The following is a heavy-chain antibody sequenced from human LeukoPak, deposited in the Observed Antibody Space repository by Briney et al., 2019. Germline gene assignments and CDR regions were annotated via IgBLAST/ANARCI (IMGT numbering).Heavy chain of an antibody. D-gene: IGHD3-22*01. J-gene: IGHJ4*02. Sequence: PSETLSLTCTVSGGSISSGGYYWSWIRQHPGKGLEWIGYIHYSGDTYYSPSLKSRLTISVDTSKNQFSLMLRSVTAADTAVYYCARVVAYDSTGYYLYYFDYWGQGTLVTVAA. V-gene: IGHV4-31*03. CDR2: IHYSGDT. CDR1: GGSISSGGYY. CDR3: ARVVAYDSTGYYLYYFDY.